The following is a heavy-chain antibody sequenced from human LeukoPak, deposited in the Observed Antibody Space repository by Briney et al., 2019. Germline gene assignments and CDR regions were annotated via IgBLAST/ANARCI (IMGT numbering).Heavy chain of an antibody. CDR3: ARDTLGEGEDANYAVYYFDY. V-gene: IGHV3-7*01. J-gene: IGHJ4*02. D-gene: IGHD4/OR15-4a*01. CDR1: GFRFNTYW. Sequence: GGSLRLSCAASGFRFNTYWMSWVRQAPGKGLEWVANIKQDGNEKYYADSVKGRFTISRDNGKNSLDLQMNSLRADDTAVYYCARDTLGEGEDANYAVYYFDYWGQGTLVTVSS. CDR2: IKQDGNEK.